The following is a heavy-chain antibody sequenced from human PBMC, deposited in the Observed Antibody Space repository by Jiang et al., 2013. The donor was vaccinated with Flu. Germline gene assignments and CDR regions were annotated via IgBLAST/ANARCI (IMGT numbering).Heavy chain of an antibody. D-gene: IGHD3-9*01. V-gene: IGHV1-69*06. Sequence: GAEVKKPGSSVKVSCKASGGTFSDFTISWVRQAPGQGLEWMGGIIPLFGTTNSAQKFQDRVTITADKSTSTAYMELSSLRSDDTAVYFCTRSSVRLVDYYYYMDVWGKGTSVTVSS. CDR2: IIPLFGTT. CDR1: GGTFSDFT. CDR3: TRSSVRLVDYYYYMDV. J-gene: IGHJ6*03.